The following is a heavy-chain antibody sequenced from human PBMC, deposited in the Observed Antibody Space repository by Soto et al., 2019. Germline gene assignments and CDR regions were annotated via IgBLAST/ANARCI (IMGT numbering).Heavy chain of an antibody. J-gene: IGHJ6*03. V-gene: IGHV1-69*02. D-gene: IGHD3-10*01. CDR2: IIPILGIA. Sequence: QVQLVQSGAEVKKPGSSVKVSCKASGGTFSSYTISWVRQAPGQGLEWMGRIIPILGIANYAQKFQGRVTITADKSTSTAYMELSSLRSEDTAVYYWNLIGFDVDYYSYMDVWGKGTTVTVSS. CDR1: GGTFSSYT. CDR3: NLIGFDVDYYSYMDV.